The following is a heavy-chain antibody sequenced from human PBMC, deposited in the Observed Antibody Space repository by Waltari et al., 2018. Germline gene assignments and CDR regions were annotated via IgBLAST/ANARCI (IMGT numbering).Heavy chain of an antibody. CDR1: GGTFSIHA. J-gene: IGHJ3*01. V-gene: IGHV1-69*01. Sequence: QAQLMQSGAAVKKPGSSVKVSCKAYGGTFSIHAISRVRQAPGLGLEWLGGVLPMFGTVNYAHRFQGRVTITAAESTSTIYMELHTLRSEDTAVYYCASGAGYCSSSNCPHDAFNVWGQGTMVTVSS. D-gene: IGHD2-2*01. CDR2: VLPMFGTV. CDR3: ASGAGYCSSSNCPHDAFNV.